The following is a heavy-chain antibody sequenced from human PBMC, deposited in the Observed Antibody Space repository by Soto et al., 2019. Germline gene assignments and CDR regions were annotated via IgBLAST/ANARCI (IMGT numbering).Heavy chain of an antibody. J-gene: IGHJ4*02. CDR3: VKQGHGLDGVAFDY. V-gene: IGHV3-64D*06. D-gene: IGHD2-15*01. Sequence: EVQLVESGGGLVQPGGSLRLSCSASGFIFSESTIYWVRQVPGKGLEAISAVSTSGRSTYYADSVKDRFTISRDNSKKTLFLQMGSLRPEETGIYYCVKQGHGLDGVAFDYWGQGTQVTVAS. CDR1: GFIFSEST. CDR2: VSTSGRST.